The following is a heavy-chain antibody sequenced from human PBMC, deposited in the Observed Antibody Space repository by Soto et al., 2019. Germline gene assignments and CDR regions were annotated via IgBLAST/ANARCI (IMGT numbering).Heavy chain of an antibody. D-gene: IGHD4-17*01. J-gene: IGHJ4*02. CDR1: GVSISSSSYY. V-gene: IGHV4-39*01. Sequence: QLQLQESGPGLVKPSETLSLTCTVSGVSISSSSYYWGWIRQPPGKGLEWTGSIYYSGSTYYNPSLKSRVTISVDTSKNQFSLKLSSVTAADTAVYYCARHFYYGDYRGYWGQGTLVTVSS. CDR2: IYYSGST. CDR3: ARHFYYGDYRGY.